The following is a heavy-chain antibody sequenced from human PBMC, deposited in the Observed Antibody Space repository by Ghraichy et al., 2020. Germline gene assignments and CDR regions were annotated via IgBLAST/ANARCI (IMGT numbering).Heavy chain of an antibody. CDR2: INPKSGGT. J-gene: IGHJ6*04. CDR3: ARRRLVTASYYYPMEV. D-gene: IGHD4-11*01. CDR1: GYTFTGYY. V-gene: IGHV1-2*02. Sequence: ASVKVSCKASGYTFTGYYMHWVRQAPGQGLEWMGWINPKSGGTKYAQSFQGRVTMTRDTSISTAYMEVSRLRSDDTAVYYCARRRLVTASYYYPMEVWGKGTTVTVAS.